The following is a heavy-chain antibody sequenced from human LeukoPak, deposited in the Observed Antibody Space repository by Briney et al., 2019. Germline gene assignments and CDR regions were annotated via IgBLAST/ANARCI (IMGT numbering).Heavy chain of an antibody. CDR2: ICGSGFST. CDR3: ARESLIVGATAFDY. CDR1: GFTFSSYA. Sequence: GGSLRLSCAASGFTFSSYAMSWVRQAPGKGLEWVSVICGSGFSTYYADSAKGRFTISRDDSKNTLSLQMNSLRAEDTAVYYCARESLIVGATAFDYWGQGTLVTVSS. V-gene: IGHV3-23*01. J-gene: IGHJ4*02. D-gene: IGHD1-26*01.